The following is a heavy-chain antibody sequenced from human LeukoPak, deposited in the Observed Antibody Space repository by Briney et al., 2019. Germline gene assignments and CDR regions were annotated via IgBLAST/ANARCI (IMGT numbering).Heavy chain of an antibody. CDR3: AGGGLAPLAY. V-gene: IGHV4-59*08. Sequence: SETLSLTCTVSGGSISSYYWSWIRQPPGKGLEWIGYIYHSGSTNYNPSLKSRLTISVDTSKNHFSLKLRSVTAADTAVYYCAGGGLAPLAYWGQGTLVTVSS. CDR1: GGSISSYY. J-gene: IGHJ4*02. D-gene: IGHD3-16*01. CDR2: IYHSGST.